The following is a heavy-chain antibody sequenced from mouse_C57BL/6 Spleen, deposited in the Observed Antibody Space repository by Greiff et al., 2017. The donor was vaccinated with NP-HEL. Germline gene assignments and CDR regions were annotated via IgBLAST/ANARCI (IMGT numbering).Heavy chain of an antibody. CDR2: ISSGGSYT. V-gene: IGHV5-6*01. J-gene: IGHJ2*01. CDR1: GFTFSSYG. D-gene: IGHD2-3*01. CDR3: ARHDDGSYDY. Sequence: EVKVVESGGDLVKPGGSLKLSCAASGFTFSSYGMSWVRQTPDKRLEWVATISSGGSYTYYPDSVKGRFTISRDNAKNTLYLQMSSLKSEDTAMYYCARHDDGSYDYWGQGTTLTVSS.